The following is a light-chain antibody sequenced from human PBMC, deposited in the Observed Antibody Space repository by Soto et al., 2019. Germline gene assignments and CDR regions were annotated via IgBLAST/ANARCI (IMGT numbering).Light chain of an antibody. CDR3: RQRNIWPPVT. J-gene: IGKJ5*01. V-gene: IGKV3-11*01. CDR1: PSVTNY. CDR2: GAF. Sequence: PRERPTLSCMASPSVTNYLAWYQQKPGQPPRLLIYGAFNRAAGIPARFSGSGSGTDFTLTISSLEPEDSAVYYCRQRNIWPPVTFGQGTRLEIK.